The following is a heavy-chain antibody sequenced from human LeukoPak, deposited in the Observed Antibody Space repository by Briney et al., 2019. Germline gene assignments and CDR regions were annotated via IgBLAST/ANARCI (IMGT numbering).Heavy chain of an antibody. Sequence: ASETLSLTCTVSGGSISSSSYYWGWIRQPPGKGLEWIGSIYYSGSTYYNPSLKSRVTISVDTSKNQFSLKLSSVTAADTAVYYCARHVVVGEFDYWGQGTLVTVSS. CDR3: ARHVVVGEFDY. J-gene: IGHJ4*02. CDR2: IYYSGST. CDR1: GGSISSSSYY. D-gene: IGHD2-2*01. V-gene: IGHV4-39*01.